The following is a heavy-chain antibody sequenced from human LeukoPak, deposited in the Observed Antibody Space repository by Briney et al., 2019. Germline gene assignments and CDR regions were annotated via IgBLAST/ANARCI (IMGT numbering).Heavy chain of an antibody. CDR3: TTLTYYDFWSGYPDY. D-gene: IGHD3-3*01. CDR2: IKSKTDGGTT. CDR1: GFTFSNAW. J-gene: IGHJ4*02. V-gene: IGHV3-15*01. Sequence: GGSLRLSCAASGFTFSNAWMSWVRQAPGKGLEWVGRIKSKTDGGTTDYAAPVKGRFTISRDDSKNTLYLQMNSLKTEDTDVYYCTTLTYYDFWSGYPDYWGQGTLVTVSS.